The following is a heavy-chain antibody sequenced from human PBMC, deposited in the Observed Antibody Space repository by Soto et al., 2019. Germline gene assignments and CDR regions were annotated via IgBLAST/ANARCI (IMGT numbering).Heavy chain of an antibody. J-gene: IGHJ4*02. V-gene: IGHV3-30-3*01. CDR1: GFTFSSYA. CDR2: ISYDGSNK. CDR3: ARDQGWPTYYFDY. Sequence: GGSLRLSCAASGFTFSSYAMHWVRQAPGKGLEWVAVISYDGSNKYYADSVKGRFTISRDNSKNTLYLQMKSLRAEDTAVYYCARDQGWPTYYFDYWGQGTLVTVSS.